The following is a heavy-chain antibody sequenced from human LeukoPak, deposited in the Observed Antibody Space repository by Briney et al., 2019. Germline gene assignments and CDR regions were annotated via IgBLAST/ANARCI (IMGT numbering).Heavy chain of an antibody. Sequence: SSETLSLTCTLPGGSISSSIYYWGWIRQPPGRGLEWLGSIYYSGSTYYNPSLKSRVTISVDTSKNQFSLKLSSVTAADTAVYYCARSPRSGRHNYYFDYWGQGTLVTVSS. V-gene: IGHV4-39*01. J-gene: IGHJ4*02. CDR2: IYYSGST. CDR3: ARSPRSGRHNYYFDY. CDR1: GGSISSSIYY. D-gene: IGHD3-10*01.